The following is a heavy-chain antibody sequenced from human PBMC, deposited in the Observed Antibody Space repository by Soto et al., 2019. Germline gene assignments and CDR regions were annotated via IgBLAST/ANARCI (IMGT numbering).Heavy chain of an antibody. CDR3: AKEFRIVPAAIPLDAFDI. CDR1: GFTFSSYA. CDR2: ISGSGGST. J-gene: IGHJ3*02. D-gene: IGHD2-2*01. Sequence: GGSLRLSCAASGFTFSSYAMSWVRQAPGKGLEWVSAISGSGGSTYYADSVKGRFTISRDNSKNTLYLQMNSLRAEDTAVYYCAKEFRIVPAAIPLDAFDIWGQGTMVTVSS. V-gene: IGHV3-23*01.